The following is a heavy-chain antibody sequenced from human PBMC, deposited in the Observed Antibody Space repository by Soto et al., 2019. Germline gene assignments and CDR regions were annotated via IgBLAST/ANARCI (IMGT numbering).Heavy chain of an antibody. V-gene: IGHV3-23*01. CDR2: ISGSGGST. CDR3: AKVPWEIVLMVYEH. CDR1: GFTFSSYA. D-gene: IGHD2-8*01. J-gene: IGHJ4*02. Sequence: EVQLLESGGGLVQPGGSLRLSCAASGFTFSSYAMSWVRQAPGKGLEWVSAISGSGGSTYYADSVKGRFTISRDNSKNTLYPQLNSLRAQDTAVYYCAKVPWEIVLMVYEHWGQGTLVTVPS.